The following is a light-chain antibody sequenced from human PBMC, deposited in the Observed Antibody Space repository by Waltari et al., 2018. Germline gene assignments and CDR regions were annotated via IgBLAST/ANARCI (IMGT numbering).Light chain of an antibody. V-gene: IGLV2-23*02. CDR1: SSDVGNYTL. CDR2: EVT. CDR3: CSYVGLGIYV. J-gene: IGLJ1*01. Sequence: QSGLTQPASVSGSPGQSITISCTGTSSDVGNYTLVSWYQQYPGKAPQLMVYEVTKRASGVSDRFSGSKSGNTASLTIHGLQSEDEADYYCCSYVGLGIYVFGSGTKVTVL.